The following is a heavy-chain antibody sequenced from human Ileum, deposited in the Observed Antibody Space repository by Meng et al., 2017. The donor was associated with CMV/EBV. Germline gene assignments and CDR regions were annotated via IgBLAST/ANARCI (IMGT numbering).Heavy chain of an antibody. CDR1: GFTFSSYG. CDR3: AKDVLRATNYYYGMDV. J-gene: IGHJ6*02. CDR2: IWYDGSNK. V-gene: IGHV3-33*06. Sequence: GESLKISCAASGFTFSSYGMHWVRQAPGKGLEWVAVIWYDGSNKYYADSVKGRFTISRDNSKNTLYLQMNSLRAEDTAVYYCAKDVLRATNYYYGMDVWGQGTTVTVSS. D-gene: IGHD1-26*01.